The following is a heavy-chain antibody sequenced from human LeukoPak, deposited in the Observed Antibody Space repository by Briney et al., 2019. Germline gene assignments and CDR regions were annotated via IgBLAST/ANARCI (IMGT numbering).Heavy chain of an antibody. D-gene: IGHD6-13*01. Sequence: SETLSLTCTVSGASISSGNVYWNWIRQPAGKGLEWIGRIYTSGSTNYNPSLKSRVTISGDTSKNQFSLKLSSVTAADTAVYYCARDPYSSSWYRAGWFDPWGQGTLVTVSS. V-gene: IGHV4-61*02. J-gene: IGHJ5*02. CDR2: IYTSGST. CDR1: GASISSGNVY. CDR3: ARDPYSSSWYRAGWFDP.